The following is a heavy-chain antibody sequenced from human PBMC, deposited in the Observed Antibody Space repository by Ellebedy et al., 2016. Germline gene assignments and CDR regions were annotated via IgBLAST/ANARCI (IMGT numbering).Heavy chain of an antibody. D-gene: IGHD6-25*01. V-gene: IGHV3-33*01. J-gene: IGHJ4*02. CDR1: GFTFSSYG. CDR2: IWYDGSNK. Sequence: GESLKISCAASGFTFSSYGMHWVRQAPGKGLEWVAVIWYDGSNKYYADPVKGRFTISRDNSKNTLYLQMNSLRAEDTAVYYCAREKSRLPFDYWGQGTLVTVSS. CDR3: AREKSRLPFDY.